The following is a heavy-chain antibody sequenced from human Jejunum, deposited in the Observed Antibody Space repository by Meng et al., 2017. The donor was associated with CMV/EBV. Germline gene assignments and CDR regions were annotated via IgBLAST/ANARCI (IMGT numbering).Heavy chain of an antibody. CDR2: NYGSGST. CDR1: GESMSNGDSY. V-gene: IGHV4-30-4*01. J-gene: IGHJ4*02. CDR3: AREGTNSYYFDY. Sequence: VCGESMSNGDSYGSKIRRPPGKGLEWIGYNYGSGSTSYNPTLEGRVTISVDTSKNQCSMKVMSVTAADAAVYYCAREGTNSYYFDYWGQGTLVTVSS. D-gene: IGHD1-14*01.